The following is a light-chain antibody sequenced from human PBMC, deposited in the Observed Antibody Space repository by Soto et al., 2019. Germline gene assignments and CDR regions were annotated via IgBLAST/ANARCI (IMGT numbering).Light chain of an antibody. V-gene: IGLV1-36*01. Sequence: SVLTPPPPVSLTPRPRVPLSRFGSSSPIGNNAVNWYQQLPGKAPKLLIYYDDLLPSGVSDRFSGSKSGTSASLAISGLQSEDEADYYCAAWDDSLNGYVFGTGTKVTVL. CDR2: YDD. CDR1: SSPIGNNA. CDR3: AAWDDSLNGYV. J-gene: IGLJ1*01.